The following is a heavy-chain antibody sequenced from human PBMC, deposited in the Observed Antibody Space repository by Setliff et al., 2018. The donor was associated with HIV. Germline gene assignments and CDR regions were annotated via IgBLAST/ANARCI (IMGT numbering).Heavy chain of an antibody. V-gene: IGHV4-59*02. J-gene: IGHJ6*03. Sequence: SETLSLTCSVSSGSVSGYYWGWIRQPPGKKLEWIGHIYTSGSTSGSTNYNPSLKSRVTISVDTSKNQFSLKLSSVTAADTAVYYCARGRRSTSSYYYYYYMDVWGKGTTVTVS. CDR1: SGSVSGYY. CDR3: ARGRRSTSSYYYYYYMDV. D-gene: IGHD2-2*01. CDR2: IYTSGSTSGST.